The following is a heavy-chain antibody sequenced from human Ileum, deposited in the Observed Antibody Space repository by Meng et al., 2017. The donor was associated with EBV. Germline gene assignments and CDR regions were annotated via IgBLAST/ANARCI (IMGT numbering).Heavy chain of an antibody. CDR2: IYHSERT. V-gene: IGHV4-4*02. Sequence: QRLLQGWGPVQVQPSSALTLTSAVSGGSISSSNWWSWERHPPGKGLEWIGDIYHSERTNYNPFLKRLVTIAVDKSKNQFSLNLSSVTAADTAVYYCARVGQWLPIDYWGQGTLVTVSS. CDR1: GGSISSSNW. D-gene: IGHD6-19*01. J-gene: IGHJ4*02. CDR3: ARVGQWLPIDY.